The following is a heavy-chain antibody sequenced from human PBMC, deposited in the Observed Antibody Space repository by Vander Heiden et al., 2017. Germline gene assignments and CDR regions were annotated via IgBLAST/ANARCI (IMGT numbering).Heavy chain of an antibody. CDR1: GFTFSDHY. V-gene: IGHV3-72*01. CDR2: SRNKDNGYTT. CDR3: SRVSSTWLDY. J-gene: IGHJ4*02. Sequence: EVQLVESGGGLVQPGGSLRLSCAASGFTFSDHYMAWVRQAPGKGLEWVGRSRNKDNGYTTEYAASVKGRFTISRDESKNSLYLTMTSLKSEDTAVYYCSRVSSTWLDYWGQGTLVTVSS. D-gene: IGHD2-2*01.